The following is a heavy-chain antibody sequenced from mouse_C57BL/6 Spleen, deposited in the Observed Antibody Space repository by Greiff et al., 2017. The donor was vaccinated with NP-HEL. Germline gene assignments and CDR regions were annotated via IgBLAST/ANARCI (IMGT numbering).Heavy chain of an antibody. CDR1: GYTFTSYG. CDR3: ARRNWDEDYYAMDY. D-gene: IGHD4-1*01. V-gene: IGHV1-81*01. J-gene: IGHJ4*01. Sequence: QVHVKQSGAELARPGASVKLSCKASGYTFTSYGISWVKQRTGQGLEWIGEIYPRSGNTYYNEKFKGKATLTADKSSSTAYMELRSLTSEDSAVYFCARRNWDEDYYAMDYWGQGTSVTVSS. CDR2: IYPRSGNT.